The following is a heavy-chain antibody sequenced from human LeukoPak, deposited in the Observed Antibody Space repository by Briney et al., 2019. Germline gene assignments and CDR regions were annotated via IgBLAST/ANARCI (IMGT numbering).Heavy chain of an antibody. J-gene: IGHJ4*02. D-gene: IGHD2-2*01. Sequence: GGSLRLSCAASGFTVSSNYMSWVRQAPGKGLEWVSVIYSGGSTYYADSVKGRFTISRDNSKNTLYLQMNSLRAEDTALYYCAKDLWKYQLRTLDYWGQGTLVTVSS. CDR3: AKDLWKYQLRTLDY. V-gene: IGHV3-66*01. CDR2: IYSGGST. CDR1: GFTVSSNY.